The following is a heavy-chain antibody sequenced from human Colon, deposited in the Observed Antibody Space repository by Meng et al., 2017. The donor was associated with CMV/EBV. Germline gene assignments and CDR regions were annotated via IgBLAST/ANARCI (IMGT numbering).Heavy chain of an antibody. CDR2: IYSDDST. CDR1: GFTVSSNY. V-gene: IGHV3-53*01. Sequence: GESLKISCAASGFTVSSNYMSWVRLAPGKGLEWVSLIYSDDSTYYADSVKGRFTISRDNSKNTLYLQMNSLRAEDTAVYYCAVASLCSSTNCYYAAWRPAPLFPVSS. D-gene: IGHD2-2*01. CDR3: AVASLCSSTNCYYAA. J-gene: IGHJ5*02.